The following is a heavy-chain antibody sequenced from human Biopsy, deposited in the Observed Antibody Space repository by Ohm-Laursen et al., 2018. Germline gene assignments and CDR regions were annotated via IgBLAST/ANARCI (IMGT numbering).Heavy chain of an antibody. CDR1: GYSMSTYY. D-gene: IGHD2-2*01. Sequence: SETLSLTCSVSGYSMSTYYWSWIRQPPGKGLEWIGYIYYSGSTNYNSSLKSRVTISVDMSKNQFSLKLTSVAAADTAVYYCARHRGGMPSSGNWFDHWGQGTLVTVSS. CDR3: ARHRGGMPSSGNWFDH. CDR2: IYYSGST. J-gene: IGHJ5*02. V-gene: IGHV4-59*08.